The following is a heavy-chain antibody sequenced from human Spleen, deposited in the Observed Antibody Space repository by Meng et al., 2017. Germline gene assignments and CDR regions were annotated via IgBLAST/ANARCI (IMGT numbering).Heavy chain of an antibody. D-gene: IGHD3-22*01. CDR1: GFTFSNAW. J-gene: IGHJ4*02. CDR2: IKTKTDGGTT. Sequence: GGSLRLSCAASGFTFSNAWMSWVRQAPGKGLEWVGRIKTKTDGGTTDYAAPVKGRFTISRDDSKNTLYLQMNSLRADDTAVYYCAQAPGGISGYRFDLWGQGTLVTVSS. V-gene: IGHV3-15*01. CDR3: AQAPGGISGYRFDL.